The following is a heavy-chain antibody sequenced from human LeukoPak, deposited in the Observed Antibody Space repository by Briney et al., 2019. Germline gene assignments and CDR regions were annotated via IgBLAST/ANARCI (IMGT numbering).Heavy chain of an antibody. CDR3: ATYTHWVAGDV. D-gene: IGHD3-16*01. Sequence: PGGSLRLSCGASGFTFSDSWMSWVRQAPGKGLEWVANMNQDGSEKAYVDCVKGRLAISRDNARNSLYLQMSSLRAEDTAVYYCATYTHWVAGDVWGQGTTVTVSS. J-gene: IGHJ6*02. CDR1: GFTFSDSW. CDR2: MNQDGSEK. V-gene: IGHV3-7*01.